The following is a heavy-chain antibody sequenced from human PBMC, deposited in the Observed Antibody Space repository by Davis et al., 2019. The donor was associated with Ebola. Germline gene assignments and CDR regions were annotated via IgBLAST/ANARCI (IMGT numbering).Heavy chain of an antibody. V-gene: IGHV4-31*03. CDR1: GDSISSNSYY. J-gene: IGHJ4*02. Sequence: LRLSCTVSGDSISSNSYYWSWVRQHPGKGLEWIGYISYSGTTHYNPSLRSRITISLDTSQNQFSLRLSSVTAADTAVYYCARAQYVRLLDYWGQGTLVTVSS. D-gene: IGHD3-16*01. CDR3: ARAQYVRLLDY. CDR2: ISYSGTT.